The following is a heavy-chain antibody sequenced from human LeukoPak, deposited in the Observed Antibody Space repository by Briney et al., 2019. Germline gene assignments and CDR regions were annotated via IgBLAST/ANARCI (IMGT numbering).Heavy chain of an antibody. Sequence: GGSLRLSCAASGFTFNNYGMHWVRQAPGKGLEWVAFIRYNGNNQYYADSVKGRFTISRDNSKNTLYLQMNSLKGDDTAVYYCAKASAMIVVVSKHFDYWGQGTLVTVSS. CDR1: GFTFNNYG. CDR3: AKASAMIVVVSKHFDY. V-gene: IGHV3-30*02. J-gene: IGHJ4*02. CDR2: IRYNGNNQ. D-gene: IGHD3-22*01.